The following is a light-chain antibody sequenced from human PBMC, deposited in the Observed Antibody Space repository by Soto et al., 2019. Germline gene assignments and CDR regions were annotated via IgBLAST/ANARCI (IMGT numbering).Light chain of an antibody. V-gene: IGKV2-28*01. J-gene: IGKJ5*01. CDR2: LGS. Sequence: DIVITHSPLSLPATPGEPASISCMSSQILLHLNGNNYLDWYLQKPGQSPQLLLYLGSNRASGVPHRLSGSGPGTAFTLRISRVEAAAFGIYYCMQAVPIPITFGPAPRLDI. CDR3: MQAVPIPIT. CDR1: QILLHLNGNNY.